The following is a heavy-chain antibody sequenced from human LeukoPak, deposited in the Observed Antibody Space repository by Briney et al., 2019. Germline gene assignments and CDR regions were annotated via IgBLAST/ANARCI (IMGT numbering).Heavy chain of an antibody. V-gene: IGHV5-10-1*01. D-gene: IGHD6-19*01. Sequence: GESLKISCKGSGYSFTSYWISWVRQTPGKGLEWMGRIDPSDSYTNYSPSFQGHVTISADKSISTAYLQWSSLKASDTAMYYCAMGIAVAGTEIVDYWGQGTLVTVSS. CDR2: IDPSDSYT. CDR3: AMGIAVAGTEIVDY. J-gene: IGHJ4*02. CDR1: GYSFTSYW.